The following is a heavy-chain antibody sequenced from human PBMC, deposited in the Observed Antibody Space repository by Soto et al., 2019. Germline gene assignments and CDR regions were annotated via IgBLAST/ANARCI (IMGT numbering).Heavy chain of an antibody. CDR1: GGSISSGGYY. CDR2: IYYSGST. D-gene: IGHD3-3*01. Sequence: QVQLQESGPGLVKPSQTLSLTRTVSGGSISSGGYYWSWIRQHPGKGLEWIGYIYYSGSTYYNPSLKSRVTISVDTSKNQFSLKLSSVTAADTAVYYCARERTFGVVGSPYYYGMDVWGQGTTVTVSS. CDR3: ARERTFGVVGSPYYYGMDV. J-gene: IGHJ6*02. V-gene: IGHV4-31*03.